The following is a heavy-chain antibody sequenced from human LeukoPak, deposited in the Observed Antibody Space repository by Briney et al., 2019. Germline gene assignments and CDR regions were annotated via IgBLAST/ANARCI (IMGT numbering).Heavy chain of an antibody. D-gene: IGHD5-18*01. CDR3: ARGHRGYSYGYYYYFDY. CDR2: INHSGST. V-gene: IGHV4-34*01. J-gene: IGHJ4*02. CDR1: GGSFSGYY. Sequence: PSETLSLTCAVYGGSFSGYYWSWIRQPPGKGLEWIGEINHSGSTNYNPSLKSRVTISVDTSKNQFSLKLSSVTAADTAVYYCARGHRGYSYGYYYYFDYWGQGTLVTVSS.